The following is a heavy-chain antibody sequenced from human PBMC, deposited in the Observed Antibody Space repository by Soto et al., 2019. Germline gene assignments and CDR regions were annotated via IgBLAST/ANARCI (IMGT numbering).Heavy chain of an antibody. J-gene: IGHJ6*02. CDR3: ARGDSTDCSNGVCSFFYNHDMDV. D-gene: IGHD2-8*01. CDR2: INPKSGGT. Sequence: ASVKVSCKASGYSFTDYHIHWVRQAPGQGLEWLGRINPKSGGTSTAQKLQGWVTMTTDTSISTASMELTRLTSDDTAIYYCARGDSTDCSNGVCSFFYNHDMDVWGQGTTVTVSS. CDR1: GYSFTDYH. V-gene: IGHV1-2*04.